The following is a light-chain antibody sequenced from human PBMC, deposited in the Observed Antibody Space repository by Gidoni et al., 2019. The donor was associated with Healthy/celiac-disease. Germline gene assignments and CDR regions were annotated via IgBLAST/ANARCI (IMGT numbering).Light chain of an antibody. Sequence: DIQLTQSPSFLSASVGDRVTITCRASQGISSYLAWYQQKPGKAPKLLIYAASTLHSGVPSRFSGSGSGTEFTLTISSLQPEDFATYSCQQLNSYLYSFGQGTKLEIK. CDR2: AAS. V-gene: IGKV1-9*01. CDR1: QGISSY. J-gene: IGKJ2*03. CDR3: QQLNSYLYS.